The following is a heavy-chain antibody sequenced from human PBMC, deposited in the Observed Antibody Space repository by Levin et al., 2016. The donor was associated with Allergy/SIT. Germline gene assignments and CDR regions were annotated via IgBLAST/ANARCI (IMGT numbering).Heavy chain of an antibody. CDR3: ARIEILGTAIGVFDY. Sequence: SETLSLTCTVSGGSISSSSYYWGWIRQPPGKGLEWIGSIYYSGSTYYNPSLKSRVTISVDTSKNQFSLKLSSVTAADTAVYYCARIEILGTAIGVFDYWGQGTLVTVSS. D-gene: IGHD2-21*02. CDR2: IYYSGST. CDR1: GGSISSSSYY. V-gene: IGHV4-39*01. J-gene: IGHJ4*02.